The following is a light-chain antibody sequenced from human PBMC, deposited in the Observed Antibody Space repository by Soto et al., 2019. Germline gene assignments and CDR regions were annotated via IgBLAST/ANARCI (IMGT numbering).Light chain of an antibody. CDR1: QSVSSKY. J-gene: IGKJ3*01. CDR3: QQYGSSRFT. V-gene: IGKV3-20*01. CDR2: GTS. Sequence: VLTQSPGTMSLSPGERATLSCRASQSVSSKYLAWYQQKPGQAPRVLIYGTSIRASGVPERFSGGGSGTDFTLTITRLEPEDFAVYYCQQYGSSRFTFGPGTKVDI.